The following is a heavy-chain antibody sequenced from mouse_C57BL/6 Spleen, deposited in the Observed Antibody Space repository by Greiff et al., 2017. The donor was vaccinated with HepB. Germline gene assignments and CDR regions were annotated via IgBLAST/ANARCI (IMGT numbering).Heavy chain of an antibody. Sequence: EVHLVESGGGLVKPGGSLKLSCAASGFTFSSYAMSWVRQTPEKRLEWVATISDGGSYTYYPDNVKGRFTISRDNAKNNLYLQMSHLKSEDTAMYYCAREDYDYYFGYWGQGTTLTVSS. V-gene: IGHV5-4*01. CDR1: GFTFSSYA. CDR3: AREDYDYYFGY. J-gene: IGHJ2*01. D-gene: IGHD2-4*01. CDR2: ISDGGSYT.